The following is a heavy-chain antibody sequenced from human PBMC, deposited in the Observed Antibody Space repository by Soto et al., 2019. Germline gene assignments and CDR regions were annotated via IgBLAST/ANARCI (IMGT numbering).Heavy chain of an antibody. CDR2: IYYSGST. CDR1: GGSISSYY. Sequence: SETLSLTCTVSGGSISSYYWSWIRQPPGKGLEWIGYIYYSGSTNYNPSLKSRVTISVDTSKNQFSLKLSSVTAADTAVYYCARGGAVAGLFDYWGQGTLVTVS. V-gene: IGHV4-59*01. CDR3: ARGGAVAGLFDY. J-gene: IGHJ4*02. D-gene: IGHD6-19*01.